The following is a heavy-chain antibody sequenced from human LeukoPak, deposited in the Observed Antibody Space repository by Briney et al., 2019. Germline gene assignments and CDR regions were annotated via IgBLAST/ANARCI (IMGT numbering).Heavy chain of an antibody. D-gene: IGHD6-19*01. V-gene: IGHV3-21*01. CDR2: ISSSSCYI. Sequence: PGGSLTLSCPPSGFTFRSYCMNWVRQAPGKALEGVSAISSSSCYIYYPYSVKGRFTIYQDNAKDSLYLQINSLNADDPADYYCASTPGYSSGWYYFDYWGQGTLVTVSS. CDR3: ASTPGYSSGWYYFDY. CDR1: GFTFRSYC. J-gene: IGHJ4*02.